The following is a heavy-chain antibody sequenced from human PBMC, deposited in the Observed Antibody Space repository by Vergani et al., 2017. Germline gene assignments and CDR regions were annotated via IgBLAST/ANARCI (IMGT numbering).Heavy chain of an antibody. D-gene: IGHD3-16*01. V-gene: IGHV3-23*01. CDR1: GFTFSSYA. J-gene: IGHJ1*01. CDR3: ANSVGHFHP. Sequence: EVQLLESGGGLVQPGESLRLSCAASGFTFSSYAMSWVRQAPGKGLEWVSGISGSGGRTYYADSVKGRLTISRDNSKNTLYLQMNSLRAEDTAVYYCANSVGHFHPWGQGTLVTVSS. CDR2: ISGSGGRT.